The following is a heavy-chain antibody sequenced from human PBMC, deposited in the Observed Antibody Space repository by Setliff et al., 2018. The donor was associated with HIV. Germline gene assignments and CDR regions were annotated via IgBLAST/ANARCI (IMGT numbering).Heavy chain of an antibody. D-gene: IGHD2-15*01. CDR1: GYSISSGYY. J-gene: IGHJ5*02. V-gene: IGHV4-38-2*01. Sequence: LSLTCPVSGYSISSGYYWGWIRQPPGRGLEWIGAIHHSGNTYYNPSLKSRVTISVDTSKNQFSLKLNSVTAADTAVYYCARSSLHCGGGSCYLTWFDPWGQGTLVTVSS. CDR3: ARSSLHCGGGSCYLTWFDP. CDR2: IHHSGNT.